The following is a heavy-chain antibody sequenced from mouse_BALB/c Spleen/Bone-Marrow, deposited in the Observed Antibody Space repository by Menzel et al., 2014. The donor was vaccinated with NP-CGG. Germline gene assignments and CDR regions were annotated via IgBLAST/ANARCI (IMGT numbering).Heavy chain of an antibody. V-gene: IGHV1-47*01. Sequence: VHLVESGAELVKPGASVKMSCKAFGYTFTTYPIEWMKQNHGKSLEWIGNFHPYNDDTKYNEKFKGKAKLTVEKSSSTVYLELSQLTSDDSGVYYRTRGGGFAYWGQGTLVTVSA. CDR2: FHPYNDDT. CDR3: TRGGGFAY. CDR1: GYTFTTYP. J-gene: IGHJ3*01.